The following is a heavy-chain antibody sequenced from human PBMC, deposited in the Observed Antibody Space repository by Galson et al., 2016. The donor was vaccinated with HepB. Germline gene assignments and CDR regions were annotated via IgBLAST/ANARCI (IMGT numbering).Heavy chain of an antibody. CDR2: IKGKTDDGST. D-gene: IGHD1-1*01. CDR3: SADLFRGTKMALDY. CDR1: GFTFSNIW. Sequence: SLRLSCAASGFTFSNIWMNWVRQAPGRGLEWVARIKGKTDDGSTDYAAPVKGRFTISRDDSKDTLFLQMTSLNTEDTGVYYCSADLFRGTKMALDYWGQGTLVTVSS. J-gene: IGHJ4*02. V-gene: IGHV3-15*07.